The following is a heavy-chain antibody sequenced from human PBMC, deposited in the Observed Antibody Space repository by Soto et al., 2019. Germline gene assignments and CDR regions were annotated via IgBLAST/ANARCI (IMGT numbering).Heavy chain of an antibody. D-gene: IGHD6-19*01. J-gene: IGHJ4*02. CDR1: GYTFPSYY. Sequence: QVQLVQSGAEVKKPGASVKVSCKASGYTFPSYYIHWVRQAPGQGLEWMGIINPSGGSTSYAHKLQGRVSVAKDTSTRTVYMDMRSLRSEDTAVYDCASGIGVAGDAYWGQGTLVTVSS. CDR3: ASGIGVAGDAY. CDR2: INPSGGST. V-gene: IGHV1-46*01.